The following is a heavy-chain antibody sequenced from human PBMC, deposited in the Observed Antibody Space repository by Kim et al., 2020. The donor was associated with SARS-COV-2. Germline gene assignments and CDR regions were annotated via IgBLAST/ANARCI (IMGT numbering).Heavy chain of an antibody. Sequence: SETLSLTCTVSGGSISSYYWSWIRQPSGKGLVWIGYIYYSGSTNYNPSLKSRVTISVDTSKNRFSLKLSSVTAADTAVYYCARPDSSGWYDAFGIWGQGTMVTVSS. D-gene: IGHD6-19*01. CDR1: GGSISSYY. CDR2: IYYSGST. CDR3: ARPDSSGWYDAFGI. J-gene: IGHJ3*02. V-gene: IGHV4-59*08.